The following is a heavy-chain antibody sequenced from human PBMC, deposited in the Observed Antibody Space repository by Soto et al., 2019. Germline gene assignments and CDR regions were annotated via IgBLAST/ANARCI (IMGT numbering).Heavy chain of an antibody. CDR1: GFTFSSYG. CDR3: ARVRSPYYYGSGSYYSLAY. Sequence: GGSLRLSCAASGFTFSSYGMHWVRQAPGKGLEWVAVIWYDGSNKYYADSVKGRFTISRDNSKNTLYLQMNSLRAEDTAVYYCARVRSPYYYGSGSYYSLAYWGQGTLVTVSS. V-gene: IGHV3-33*01. D-gene: IGHD3-10*01. CDR2: IWYDGSNK. J-gene: IGHJ4*02.